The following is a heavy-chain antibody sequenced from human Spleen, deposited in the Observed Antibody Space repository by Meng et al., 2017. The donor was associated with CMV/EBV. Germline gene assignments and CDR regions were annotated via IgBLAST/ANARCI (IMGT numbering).Heavy chain of an antibody. CDR3: ARVNGDYFDF. CDR1: GGCIGGGGCC. V-gene: IGHV4-31*03. J-gene: IGHJ4*02. D-gene: IGHD4-17*01. CDR2: FYDSESS. Sequence: SVCGGCIGGGGCCWSWNRQHPGKGLECVVYFYDSESSFSNPSLRSRVTISVAASKSQFSLKVTSATAADTAVYYCARVNGDYFDFWGQGMQVTVSS.